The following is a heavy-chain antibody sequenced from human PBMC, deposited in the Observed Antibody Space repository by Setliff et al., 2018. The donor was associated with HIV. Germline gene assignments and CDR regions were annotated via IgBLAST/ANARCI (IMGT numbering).Heavy chain of an antibody. CDR2: IIPTFGTA. CDR3: ARQNYDGNSWDI. J-gene: IGHJ3*02. D-gene: IGHD5-12*01. Sequence: SVKVSCKASGGTFSSYAISWVRQAPGQGLEWMGGIIPTFGTANYAQKFEGRVTITTDESTSTAYVELSSLRSEDAAVYYCARQNYDGNSWDIWGQGTMVTVSS. CDR1: GGTFSSYA. V-gene: IGHV1-69*05.